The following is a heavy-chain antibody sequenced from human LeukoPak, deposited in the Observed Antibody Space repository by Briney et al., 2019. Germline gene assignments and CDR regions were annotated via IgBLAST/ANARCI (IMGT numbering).Heavy chain of an antibody. CDR3: AREGFPAAYYY. D-gene: IGHD2-21*01. CDR1: GFTFSSYT. CDR2: ISSTSSYI. J-gene: IGHJ4*02. Sequence: GGSLRLSCAASGFTFSSYTMNWVRQAPGKGLEWVSSISSTSSYIYYADSVKGRFTISRDNAKNLLYLQMNSLRAEDTALYYCAREGFPAAYYYWGQGTLVTVSS. V-gene: IGHV3-21*01.